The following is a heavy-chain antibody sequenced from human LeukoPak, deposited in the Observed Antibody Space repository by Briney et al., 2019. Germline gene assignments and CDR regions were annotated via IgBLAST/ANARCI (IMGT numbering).Heavy chain of an antibody. CDR1: GYTFTGYY. D-gene: IGHD1-26*01. J-gene: IGHJ4*02. V-gene: IGHV1-2*06. Sequence: GASVKVSCKASGYTFTGYYMHWGRQAPAQGLEWVGRINPNSGGTNYAQKFQGRVTMTRDTSISTAYMELSRLRSDDTAVYYCARDIGAGAWGDFDYWGQGTLVTVSS. CDR3: ARDIGAGAWGDFDY. CDR2: INPNSGGT.